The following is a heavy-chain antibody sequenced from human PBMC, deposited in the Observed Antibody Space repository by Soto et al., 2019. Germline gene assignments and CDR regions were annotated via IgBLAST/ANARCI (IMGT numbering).Heavy chain of an antibody. CDR3: ARIHRGYYYYYGMDV. D-gene: IGHD3-10*01. V-gene: IGHV2-70*01. CDR1: GFSLSTSGMS. CDR2: IDWDDDK. J-gene: IGHJ6*02. Sequence: GSGPTLVNPTQTLTLTCTFSGFSLSTSGMSVSWIRQPPGKALEWLALIDWDDDKYYSTSLKTRLTISKDTSKNQVVLTMTNMDPVDTATYYCARIHRGYYYYYGMDVWGQGTTVTVSS.